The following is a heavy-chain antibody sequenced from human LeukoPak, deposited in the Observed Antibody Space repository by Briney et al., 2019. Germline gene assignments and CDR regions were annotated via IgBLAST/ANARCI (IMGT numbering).Heavy chain of an antibody. V-gene: IGHV5-51*01. J-gene: IGHJ4*02. D-gene: IGHD3-10*01. CDR3: ARLCYYGSGNYSESTP. CDR2: IYPGDSDT. Sequence: GESLKISCKGSGYSFTSYWIGWVRQMPGKGLEWMGIIYPGDSDTRYSPSFQGQVTISADKSISTAYLQWSSLKASDTAMYYCARLCYYGSGNYSESTPWGQGTLVTVSS. CDR1: GYSFTSYW.